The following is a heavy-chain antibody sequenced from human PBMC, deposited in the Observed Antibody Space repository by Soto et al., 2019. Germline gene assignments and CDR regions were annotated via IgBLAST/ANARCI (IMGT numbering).Heavy chain of an antibody. CDR1: GGSISSGSYY. CDR3: PRRGVRAAATNRFDP. V-gene: IGHV4-39*01. CDR2: MYHGGTT. D-gene: IGHD6-13*01. J-gene: IGHJ5*02. Sequence: PSETLSLTCSVSGGSISSGSYYWGWIRQTPGRGLEWIASMYHGGTTYSNPSLRSRVTISVDTSKNQFSLRLTSVTAADTAVYYCPRRGVRAAATNRFDPWGEGTLVTFS.